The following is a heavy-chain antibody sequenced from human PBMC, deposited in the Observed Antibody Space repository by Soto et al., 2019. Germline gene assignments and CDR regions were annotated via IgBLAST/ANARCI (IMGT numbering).Heavy chain of an antibody. D-gene: IGHD2-8*01. CDR1: GYTFTAYY. Sequence: QVQLVQSGAEVKKPGASVKVSCRPSGYTFTAYYIHWVRQAPGQGLEWMGWVDPNSGGTRDAQNFPGRVTMTRDTSTSTVYMELNWLRSVDTALYYCARDTYGPLDYWGQGTLVSVSS. CDR3: ARDTYGPLDY. J-gene: IGHJ4*02. CDR2: VDPNSGGT. V-gene: IGHV1-2*02.